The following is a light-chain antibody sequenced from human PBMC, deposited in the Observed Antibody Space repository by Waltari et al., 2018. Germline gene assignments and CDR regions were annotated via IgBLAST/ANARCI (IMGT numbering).Light chain of an antibody. Sequence: DIQMTQSPSSLSASVGDRVTITCRASQSISSWLAWYQQRPGKAPKLLIYDAYSLKSGVPSRFSGSGFGTEFTLTISSLQPDDFATYYCQQYNSSSGTFGQGTEVEIK. V-gene: IGKV1-5*01. CDR2: DAY. CDR1: QSISSW. J-gene: IGKJ1*01. CDR3: QQYNSSSGT.